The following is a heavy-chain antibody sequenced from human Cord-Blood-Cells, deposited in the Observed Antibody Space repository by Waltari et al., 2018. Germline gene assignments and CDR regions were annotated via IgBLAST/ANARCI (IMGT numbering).Heavy chain of an antibody. V-gene: IGHV4-34*01. D-gene: IGHD6-6*01. Sequence: QVQLQQWGAGLLKPSETLSLTCAVYGGSFSGYYWSWIRQPPGKGLEWIGEINHSGRTNHNPSLKSRVTISVDTSKNQFSLKLSSVTAADTAVYYCARGLHGIAARPEGYYFDYWGQGTLVTVSS. J-gene: IGHJ4*02. CDR3: ARGLHGIAARPEGYYFDY. CDR1: GGSFSGYY. CDR2: INHSGRT.